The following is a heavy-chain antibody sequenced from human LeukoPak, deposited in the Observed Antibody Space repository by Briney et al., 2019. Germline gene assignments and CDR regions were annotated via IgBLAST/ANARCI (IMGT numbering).Heavy chain of an antibody. J-gene: IGHJ4*02. D-gene: IGHD3-9*01. CDR2: IYTSGST. Sequence: SETLSLTCTVSGGSISSYYWSWIRQPAGKGLEWIGRIYTSGSTNYNPSLKSRITISVDTSKNQFSLKLSSVTAADTAVYYCARGATYDILTGYPSPDYWGQGTLVTVSS. CDR3: ARGATYDILTGYPSPDY. V-gene: IGHV4-4*07. CDR1: GGSISSYY.